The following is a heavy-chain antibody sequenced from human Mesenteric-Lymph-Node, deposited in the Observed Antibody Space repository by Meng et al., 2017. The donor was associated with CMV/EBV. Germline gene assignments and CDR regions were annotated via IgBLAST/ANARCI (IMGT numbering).Heavy chain of an antibody. CDR1: GGSISSYY. CDR2: IYHTGST. CDR3: ARVGAFDWSIFDY. Sequence: SETLSLTCTVSGGSISSYYWSWIRQSPGKGLEWIGYIYHTGSTNYNPSLKSRVTITVDTSKNQFSLKLSSVTAADTAVYYCARVGAFDWSIFDYWGQGTLVTVSS. V-gene: IGHV4-59*01. D-gene: IGHD3-9*01. J-gene: IGHJ4*02.